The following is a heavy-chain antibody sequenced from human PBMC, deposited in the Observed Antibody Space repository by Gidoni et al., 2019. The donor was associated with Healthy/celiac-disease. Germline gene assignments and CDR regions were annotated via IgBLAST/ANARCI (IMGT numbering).Heavy chain of an antibody. Sequence: QVQLVQSGAEVKKPGASVNVSCKASGYTFTSYYMHWVRQAPGQGLEWMGIINPSGGSTSYAQKFQGRVTMTRDTSTSTVYMELSSLRSEDTAVYYCARVPSWDDAFDIWGQGTMVTVSS. D-gene: IGHD1-26*01. CDR1: GYTFTSYY. CDR2: INPSGGST. V-gene: IGHV1-46*01. J-gene: IGHJ3*02. CDR3: ARVPSWDDAFDI.